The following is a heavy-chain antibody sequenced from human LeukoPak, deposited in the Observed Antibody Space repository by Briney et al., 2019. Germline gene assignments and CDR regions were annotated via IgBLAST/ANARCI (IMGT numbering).Heavy chain of an antibody. J-gene: IGHJ4*02. V-gene: IGHV4-39*01. CDR1: GGSISSSSYY. CDR3: ARRGYSSGWYGC. D-gene: IGHD6-19*01. Sequence: PSETLSLTCTVSGGSISSSSYYWGWIRQPPGKGLEWIGSIYYSGSTYYNPSLKSRVTISVDTSKNQFSLKLSSVTAADTAVYYCARRGYSSGWYGCWGQGTLVTVSS. CDR2: IYYSGST.